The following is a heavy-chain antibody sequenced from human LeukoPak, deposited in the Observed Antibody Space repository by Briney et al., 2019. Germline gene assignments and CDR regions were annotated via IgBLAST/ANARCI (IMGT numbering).Heavy chain of an antibody. V-gene: IGHV3-23*01. Sequence: PGGSLRLSCAASGIVFSNTAMNWARQSPGRGLEWVSAISGGGERTFYADSVKGRFTISGDNSKNMVYLQMNSLRADDTAIYYCGKDGGQYSSGPEFDPRGQGALVTVSS. J-gene: IGHJ5*02. CDR2: ISGGGERT. CDR3: GKDGGQYSSGPEFDP. CDR1: GIVFSNTA. D-gene: IGHD6-19*01.